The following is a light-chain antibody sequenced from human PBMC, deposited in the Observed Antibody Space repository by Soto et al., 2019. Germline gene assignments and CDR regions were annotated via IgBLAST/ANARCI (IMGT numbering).Light chain of an antibody. Sequence: QSALTQPASVSGSPGQSITIACTGTSSDIGGYNFVSWYQQHPGKAPKLLIYDVGNRPSGVSNRFSGSKSGNTASLTISWLQDEDEAPYYCNSYRTVSTYVFGTGTKLTVL. V-gene: IGLV2-14*01. J-gene: IGLJ1*01. CDR3: NSYRTVSTYV. CDR1: SSDIGGYNF. CDR2: DVG.